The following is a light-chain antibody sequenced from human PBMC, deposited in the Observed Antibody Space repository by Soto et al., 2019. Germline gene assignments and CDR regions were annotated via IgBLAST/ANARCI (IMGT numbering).Light chain of an antibody. Sequence: DIQMTQSPSTLAASVGDRVTITCRASQSISSWLAWYQQKPGKAPKLLIYDASSLESWVPSRFSGSRSRTEFTLPISSLQPDEFATYYCQQYNSYSWTFGQGTKVEIK. CDR3: QQYNSYSWT. CDR1: QSISSW. J-gene: IGKJ1*01. CDR2: DAS. V-gene: IGKV1-5*01.